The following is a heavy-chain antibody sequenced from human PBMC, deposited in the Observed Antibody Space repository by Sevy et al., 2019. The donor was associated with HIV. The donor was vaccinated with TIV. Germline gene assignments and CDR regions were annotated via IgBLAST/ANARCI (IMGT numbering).Heavy chain of an antibody. Sequence: RGSLRLSCAASGFTVSDNYMSWVRQAPGKGLEWVSLIYSGGSTYYADSVKGRFTISRDNSKNTLYLKMDSLRAEDTAVYYCAGRVTSDSFDIWGQGTMVTVSS. CDR3: AGRVTSDSFDI. V-gene: IGHV3-66*02. D-gene: IGHD5-18*01. CDR1: GFTVSDNY. J-gene: IGHJ3*02. CDR2: IYSGGST.